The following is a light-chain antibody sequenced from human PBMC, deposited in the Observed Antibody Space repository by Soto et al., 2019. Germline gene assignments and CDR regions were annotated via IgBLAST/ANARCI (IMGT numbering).Light chain of an antibody. CDR1: QSVSSSC. Sequence: EIVLTQSPGTLSLSPGERATLSCRASQSVSSSCLAWYQQKPGRAPRLLIYGASSRAPGIPDRFSGSGSGTDFTLTISRLEPEDCAVYYCQEYGSSRAFGQGTKVEIK. CDR3: QEYGSSRA. J-gene: IGKJ1*01. CDR2: GAS. V-gene: IGKV3-20*01.